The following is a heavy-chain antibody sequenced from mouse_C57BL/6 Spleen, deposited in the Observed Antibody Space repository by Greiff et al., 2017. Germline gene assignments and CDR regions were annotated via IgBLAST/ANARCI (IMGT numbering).Heavy chain of an antibody. J-gene: IGHJ2*01. Sequence: EVMLVESGGGLVKPGGSLKLSCAASGFTFSDHGMHWVRQAPEKGLEWVAYISSGSSTIYYADTVKGRFPITGENAKNTLSQQMTSQRSEDTTMYYGARGHVSTPYYFDYWGQGTTLTVSS. CDR1: GFTFSDHG. CDR3: ARGHVSTPYYFDY. D-gene: IGHD1-1*01. V-gene: IGHV5-17*01. CDR2: ISSGSSTI.